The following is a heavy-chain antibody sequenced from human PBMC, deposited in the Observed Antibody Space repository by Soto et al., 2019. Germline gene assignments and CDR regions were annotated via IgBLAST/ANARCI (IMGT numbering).Heavy chain of an antibody. Sequence: GGSLRLSCAASGFTFSSYAMHWVRQAPGKGLEWVAVISYDGSNKYYADSVKGRFTISRDNSKNTLYLQMNSLRAEDTAVYYCARDSLYCSSTSCYVPRYYGMDVWGQGTTVTVSS. D-gene: IGHD2-2*01. V-gene: IGHV3-30-3*01. CDR3: ARDSLYCSSTSCYVPRYYGMDV. CDR1: GFTFSSYA. J-gene: IGHJ6*02. CDR2: ISYDGSNK.